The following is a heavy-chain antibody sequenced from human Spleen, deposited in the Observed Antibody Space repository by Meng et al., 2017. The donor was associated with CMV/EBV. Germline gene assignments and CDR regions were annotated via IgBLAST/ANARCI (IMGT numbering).Heavy chain of an antibody. J-gene: IGHJ5*02. D-gene: IGHD3-16*01. V-gene: IGHV1-2*02. CDR1: GYTFTGYY. Sequence: ASVKVSCKASGYTFTGYYMHWVRQAPGQGLEWMGWINPSSGDTYSAQNFQGRVTMTRDTSISTAYMELSSLRSDDTAVYFCARDFMNYEGVNYFDPWGQGTLVTVSS. CDR3: ARDFMNYEGVNYFDP. CDR2: INPSSGDT.